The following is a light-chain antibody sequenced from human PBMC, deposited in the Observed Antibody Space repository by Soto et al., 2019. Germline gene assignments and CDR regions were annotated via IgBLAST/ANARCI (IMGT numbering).Light chain of an antibody. V-gene: IGLV1-40*01. CDR3: QSYDSSLSGSV. CDR1: SSNIGAGYY. Sequence: QSVLTQPPSVSGAPGQRVTISCTGNSSNIGAGYYVHWYQQLPGTAPKLVIFGNSNRPSGVPDRFSGSKSGTSASLATTGLQAEDEADYFCQSYDSSLSGSVFGPGTKVTVL. J-gene: IGLJ1*01. CDR2: GNS.